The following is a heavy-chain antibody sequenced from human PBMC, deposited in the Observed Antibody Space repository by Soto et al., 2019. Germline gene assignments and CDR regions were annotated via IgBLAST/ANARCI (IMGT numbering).Heavy chain of an antibody. J-gene: IGHJ6*02. Sequence: SGKVSCTASGGSLSNYGISWVRQAPGQGLEWMGGIIPVFGTANYAEKLQGRVTMTTDTSTSTAYMELRSLRSDDTAVYYCARDGVDTATGYYYGMDVWGQGTTVTVSS. CDR3: ARDGVDTATGYYYGMDV. V-gene: IGHV1-69*05. CDR2: IIPVFGTA. D-gene: IGHD5-18*01. CDR1: GGSLSNYG.